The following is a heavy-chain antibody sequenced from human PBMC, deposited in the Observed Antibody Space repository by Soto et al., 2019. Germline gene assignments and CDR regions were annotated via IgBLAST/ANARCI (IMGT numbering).Heavy chain of an antibody. CDR3: VRMFSGPVLGYYYYDYMDV. CDR2: IRFDGTDE. CDR1: KSIFTGYG. J-gene: IGHJ6*03. V-gene: IGHV3-33*01. Sequence: PGGSLRLSCAASKSIFTGYGMHWVRQTPGKGLEWVAVIRFDGTDEHYADSVKGRFTISRDNSKNTLYLLMNSLRDEDTAVYYCVRMFSGPVLGYYYYDYMDVWGKGTTVTVSS. D-gene: IGHD3-10*01.